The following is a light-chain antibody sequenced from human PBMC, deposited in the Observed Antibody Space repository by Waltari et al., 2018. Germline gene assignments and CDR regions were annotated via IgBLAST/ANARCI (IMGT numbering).Light chain of an antibody. Sequence: DVVMTQSPLSLPVTLGQPASISCRSSQGLVHGDGNTYLIWFHQRTGQSPRRLIYKVSNRDSGVPDRFSGSGSGTDFTLRISRVEAEDVGIYYCMQGAHWPPTFGPGTKVEIK. CDR1: QGLVHGDGNTY. J-gene: IGKJ1*01. CDR2: KVS. V-gene: IGKV2-30*02. CDR3: MQGAHWPPT.